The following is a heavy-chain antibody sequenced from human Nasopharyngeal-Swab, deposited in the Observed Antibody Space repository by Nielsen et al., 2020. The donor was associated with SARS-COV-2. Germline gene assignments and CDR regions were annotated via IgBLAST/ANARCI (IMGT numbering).Heavy chain of an antibody. V-gene: IGHV3-7*03. J-gene: IGHJ5*02. D-gene: IGHD5-12*01. CDR1: GFTFSGYW. CDR2: INQDGSPK. Sequence: GGSLRLSCAASGFTFSGYWMSWVRQAPGKGLECVANINQDGSPKYYVESVKGRFTVSRDNAENLMYLQMDNLGAEDTAIYYCARISRGYTGYVDQNWFDPWGQGTLVTVSS. CDR3: ARISRGYTGYVDQNWFDP.